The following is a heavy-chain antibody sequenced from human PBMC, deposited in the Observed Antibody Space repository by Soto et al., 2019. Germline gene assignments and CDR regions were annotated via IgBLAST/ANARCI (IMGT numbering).Heavy chain of an antibody. CDR1: GYTLTELS. Sequence: ASVKVSCKVSGYTLTELSMHWVRQAPGKGLEWMGGFDPEDGETIYAQKFQGRVTMTEDTSTDTAYMELSSLRSEDTAVYYCATEASNYAGNWFDPWGQGTLVTVSS. D-gene: IGHD4-4*01. CDR2: FDPEDGET. V-gene: IGHV1-24*01. J-gene: IGHJ5*02. CDR3: ATEASNYAGNWFDP.